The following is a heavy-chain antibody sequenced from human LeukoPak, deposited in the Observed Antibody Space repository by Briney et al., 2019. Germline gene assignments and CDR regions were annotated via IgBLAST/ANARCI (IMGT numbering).Heavy chain of an antibody. CDR3: ARFALKTPPTD. CDR1: GFTFSTYS. V-gene: IGHV3-21*01. J-gene: IGHJ4*02. CDR2: ISSSSTYI. Sequence: PGGSLRLSCAASGFTFSTYSMNWVRQGPGKGLEWVSSISSSSTYIYYADSVKGRFTISRDNAKNSLFLQMNSLRAEDTAVYYCARFALKTPPTDWGQGTLVTVSS.